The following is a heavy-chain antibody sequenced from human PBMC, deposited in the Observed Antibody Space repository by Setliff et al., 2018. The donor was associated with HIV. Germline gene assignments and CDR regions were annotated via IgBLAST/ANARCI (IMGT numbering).Heavy chain of an antibody. CDR3: ARVGYYDSSFDY. Sequence: ETLSLTCAVCGGSFSGDYWSWIRQPPGKGLEWLGEINHSGRTKYTQSLKSRVTISVDTSTNQFYLKLSSVTAADTAVYYCARVGYYDSSFDYWGQGTLVTVSS. J-gene: IGHJ4*02. D-gene: IGHD3-22*01. V-gene: IGHV4-34*01. CDR2: INHSGRT. CDR1: GGSFSGDY.